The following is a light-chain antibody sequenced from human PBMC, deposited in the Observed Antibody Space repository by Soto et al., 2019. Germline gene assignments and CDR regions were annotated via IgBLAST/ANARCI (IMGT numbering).Light chain of an antibody. CDR3: TSYTSGSTLYV. Sequence: QSVLTQPASVSGCPGQSITISCTGTSSDVGGYNFVSWYQQHPGKAPKLMIYEVSNRPSGVSNRFSGSKSGNTASLTISGLQAEDDADYYCTSYTSGSTLYVFGTGTKVTVL. CDR1: SSDVGGYNF. CDR2: EVS. V-gene: IGLV2-14*01. J-gene: IGLJ1*01.